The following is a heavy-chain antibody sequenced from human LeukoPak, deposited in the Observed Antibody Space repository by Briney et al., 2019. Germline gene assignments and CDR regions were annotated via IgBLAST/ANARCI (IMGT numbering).Heavy chain of an antibody. Sequence: PGGSLRLSCAASGFTFSSYAMSWVRQAPGKGQEWVSAISGSGGSTYYADSVKGRFTISRDDSKNTLYLQMNSLRAEDTAVYYCAKDGPQLRYYFDYWGQGTLVTVSS. CDR2: ISGSGGST. V-gene: IGHV3-23*01. D-gene: IGHD1-1*01. J-gene: IGHJ4*02. CDR1: GFTFSSYA. CDR3: AKDGPQLRYYFDY.